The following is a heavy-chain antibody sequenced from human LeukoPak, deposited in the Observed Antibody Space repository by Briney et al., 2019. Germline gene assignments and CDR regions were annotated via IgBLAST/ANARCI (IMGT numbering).Heavy chain of an antibody. Sequence: SETLSLTCTVSGGSISSSGYYWGWIRQSPGKGLDWIGSIYYSGSTYYDPSLKSRVTISEDTSKNQFSLKLSSVTAADTAVYFCASHPTSFDAFDIWGQGTMVTVSS. V-gene: IGHV4-39*01. CDR3: ASHPTSFDAFDI. CDR2: IYYSGST. J-gene: IGHJ3*02. D-gene: IGHD5-24*01. CDR1: GGSISSSGYY.